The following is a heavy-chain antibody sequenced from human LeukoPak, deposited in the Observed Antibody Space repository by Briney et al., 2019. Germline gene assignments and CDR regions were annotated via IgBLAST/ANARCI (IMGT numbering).Heavy chain of an antibody. CDR2: ISSSSSYI. J-gene: IGHJ4*02. Sequence: PGGSLRLSCAASGFTFSSYSMNWVRQAPGKGLEWDSSISSSSSYIYYADSVKGRFTISRDNAKNSLYLQMNSLRAEDTAVYYCARGGVVRGVSDYWGQGTLVTVSS. CDR1: GFTFSSYS. D-gene: IGHD3-10*01. CDR3: ARGGVVRGVSDY. V-gene: IGHV3-21*01.